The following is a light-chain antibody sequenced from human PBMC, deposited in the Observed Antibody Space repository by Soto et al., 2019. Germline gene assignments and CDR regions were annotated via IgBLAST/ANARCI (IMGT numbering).Light chain of an antibody. CDR1: NIGTKS. CDR2: YDS. V-gene: IGLV3-21*04. J-gene: IGLJ2*01. CDR3: QVWDRSSDHRVV. Sequence: SSELTQPPSVSVAPGKTARISWERNNIGTKSVHWYQQKPGQAPVLVIYYDSARPSGIPERFSGSNAGNTATLTISTVEAGDEADYYCQVWDRSSDHRVVFGGGTKLTVL.